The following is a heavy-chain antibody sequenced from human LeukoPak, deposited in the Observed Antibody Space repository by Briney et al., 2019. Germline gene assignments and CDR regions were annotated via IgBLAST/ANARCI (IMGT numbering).Heavy chain of an antibody. CDR1: GGSFSGYY. CDR2: INHSGST. CDR3: ARAEYYFDY. J-gene: IGHJ4*02. Sequence: SETLSLTCAVYGGSFSGYYWSWIRQPPGKGLEWIGEINHSGSTNYNPSLKSRVTISVDTSKNQFSLKLSSVTAADTAVYYCARAEYYFDYWGQGTLVTVSS. V-gene: IGHV4-34*01.